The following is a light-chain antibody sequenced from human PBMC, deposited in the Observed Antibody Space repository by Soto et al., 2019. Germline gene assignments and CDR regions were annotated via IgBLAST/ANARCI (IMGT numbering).Light chain of an antibody. J-gene: IGLJ2*01. V-gene: IGLV2-8*01. CDR1: SSDVGGDNY. CDR3: TSRAGHSVV. Sequence: QSALTQPASASGSPGQSVTISCTGTSSDVGGDNYVSWYQQHPGKAPKLMIYEVSMRPSGVPDRFSGSKSANTASLTVSGLQAEDEADYYCTSRAGHSVVFGGGTKLTVL. CDR2: EVS.